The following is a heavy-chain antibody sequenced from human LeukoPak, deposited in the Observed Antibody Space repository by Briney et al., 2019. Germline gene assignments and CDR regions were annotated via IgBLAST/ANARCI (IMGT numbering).Heavy chain of an antibody. CDR2: IYYSGST. CDR1: GGSISSSSYY. V-gene: IGHV4-39*07. J-gene: IGHJ4*02. D-gene: IGHD6-13*01. Sequence: SETLSLTCTVSGGSISSSSYYWGWIRQPPGKGLEWIGSIYYSGSTYYNPSLKSRVTISVDTSKNQFSLKLSSVTAADTAVYYCARGSIAAAGFDYWGQGTLVTVSS. CDR3: ARGSIAAAGFDY.